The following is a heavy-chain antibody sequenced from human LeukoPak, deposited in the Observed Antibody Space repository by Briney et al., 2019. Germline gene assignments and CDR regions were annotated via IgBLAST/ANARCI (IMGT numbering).Heavy chain of an antibody. V-gene: IGHV3-48*02. CDR2: ISSSSSTI. CDR3: ARVLRRGYCTNGVCYTGGWFDP. CDR1: GFTFSSYS. Sequence: GGSLRLSCAASGFTFSSYSMNWVRQAPGKGLERVSYISSSSSTIYYADSVKGRFTISRDNAKNSLYLQMNSLRDEDTAVYYCARVLRRGYCTNGVCYTGGWFDPWGQGTLVTVSS. D-gene: IGHD2-8*01. J-gene: IGHJ5*02.